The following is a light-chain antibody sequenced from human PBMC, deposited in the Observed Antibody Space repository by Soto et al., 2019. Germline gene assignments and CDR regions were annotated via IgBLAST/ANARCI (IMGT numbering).Light chain of an antibody. CDR3: QQYYQYPRT. Sequence: AVRVTQSPSSISESTGDRVTITCRASQEISPFLAWYQQRPGKAPNLLVYASSTLKSGVPSRFNGSGSGTDFTLTISSLQSEDSATYFCQQYYQYPRTFGQGTKVEIK. J-gene: IGKJ1*01. V-gene: IGKV1-8*01. CDR2: ASS. CDR1: QEISPF.